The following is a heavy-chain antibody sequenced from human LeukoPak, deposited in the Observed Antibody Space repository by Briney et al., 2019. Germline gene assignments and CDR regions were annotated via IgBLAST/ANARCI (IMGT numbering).Heavy chain of an antibody. CDR1: GFTFSNYA. J-gene: IGHJ6*03. CDR2: ISGSGRST. V-gene: IGHV3-23*01. Sequence: GGSLRLSCAASGFTFSNYAMSWVRQAPGKGLEWVPAISGSGRSTYYADSVKGRFTISRDNSKNTLYLQMNSLRAEDTAVYYCAKRAGGVYYYYYMDVWGKGTTVTVSS. CDR3: AKRAGGVYYYYYMDV. D-gene: IGHD2-8*02.